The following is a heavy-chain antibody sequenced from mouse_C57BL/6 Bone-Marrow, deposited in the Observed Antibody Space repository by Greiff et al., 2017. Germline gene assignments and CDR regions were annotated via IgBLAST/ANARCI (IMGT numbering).Heavy chain of an antibody. D-gene: IGHD4-1*01. CDR1: GYAFTNYL. CDR2: INPGSGGT. J-gene: IGHJ3*01. V-gene: IGHV1-54*01. CDR3: ARGGNWEGFAY. Sequence: VQLQQSGAELVRPGTSVKVSCKASGYAFTNYLIEWVKQRPGQGLEWIGVINPGSGGTNYNEKFKGKATLTADKSSSTAYMQLSSLTSEDSAVYFCARGGNWEGFAYWGQGTLVTVSA.